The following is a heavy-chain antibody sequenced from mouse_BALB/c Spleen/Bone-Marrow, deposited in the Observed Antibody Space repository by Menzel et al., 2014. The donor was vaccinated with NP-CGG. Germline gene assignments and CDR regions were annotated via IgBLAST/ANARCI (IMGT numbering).Heavy chain of an antibody. J-gene: IGHJ4*01. CDR3: RCYDYTMDY. CDR1: GYTFTSYW. CDR2: IYPGSGTI. V-gene: IGHV1S22*01. Sequence: KQSGSELARPGASVKLSCKASGYTFTSYWIHWVKQRPGQGLEWIGNIYPGSGTINYDEKFKNKATLTVDTSPSIAYMQLSSLTSEDSAVYYCRCYDYTMDYWGQGTSVTVSS. D-gene: IGHD1-1*01.